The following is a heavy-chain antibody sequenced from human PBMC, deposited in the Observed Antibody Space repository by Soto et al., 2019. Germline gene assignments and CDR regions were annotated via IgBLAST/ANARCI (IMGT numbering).Heavy chain of an antibody. CDR1: GGTFNGYG. CDR2: TVPVFDTS. CDR3: ARGDSNSGAYYTGPSAYDL. D-gene: IGHD3-10*01. Sequence: QVQLVQSGAVVKKPGSSVEVSCKASGGTFNGYGISWVRQAPGQGLEWMGGTVPVFDTSKYAPRFQGRVTITADKSTSTAYMELSSVRSEDTAIYFCARGDSNSGAYYTGPSAYDLWGQGTLVIVSS. J-gene: IGHJ3*01. V-gene: IGHV1-69*06.